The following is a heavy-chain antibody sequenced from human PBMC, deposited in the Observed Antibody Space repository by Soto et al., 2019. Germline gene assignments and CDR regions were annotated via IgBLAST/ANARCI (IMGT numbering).Heavy chain of an antibody. J-gene: IGHJ4*02. CDR3: ARYAAEVTTFFDH. CDR1: GFIFNDYY. Sequence: GGSLRLSCAASGFIFNDYYMSWIRQAPGKGLEWLSNISGSSGTKKYADAGKGRFTISRDNAKKSLYLEMHSLRAEDTAVYYCARYAAEVTTFFDHWGQGTLVTV. V-gene: IGHV3-11*06. CDR2: ISGSSGTK. D-gene: IGHD4-17*01.